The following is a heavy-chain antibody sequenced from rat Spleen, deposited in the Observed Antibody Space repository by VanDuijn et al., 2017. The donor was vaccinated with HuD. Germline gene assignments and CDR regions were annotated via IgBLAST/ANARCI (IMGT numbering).Heavy chain of an antibody. D-gene: IGHD5-1*01. CDR2: IGTGGST. CDR1: GFSLTNYN. CDR3: VRESRTGNYFDD. J-gene: IGHJ2*01. Sequence: QVQLKESGPGLVQTSQTLSLTCTVSGFSLTNYNVHWVRQPTGKGLEWMGMIGTGGSTDYNSALRSRLSISRDTSESQVFLKMNSLRTEDIATYYCVRESRTGNYFDDWGQGVMVTVSS. V-gene: IGHV2-30*01.